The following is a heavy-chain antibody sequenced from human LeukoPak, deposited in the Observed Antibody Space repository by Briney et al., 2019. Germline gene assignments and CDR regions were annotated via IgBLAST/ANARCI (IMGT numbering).Heavy chain of an antibody. CDR2: ISYDGSNK. CDR1: GFTFSSYA. Sequence: GGSLRLSCAAPGFTFSSYAMHWVRQAPGKGLEWVAVISYDGSNKYYADSVKGRFTISRDNSKNTLYLQMNSLRAEDTAVYYCARDGGLAAAGTAYYYMDVWGKGTTVTVSS. CDR3: ARDGGLAAAGTAYYYMDV. V-gene: IGHV3-30*04. D-gene: IGHD6-13*01. J-gene: IGHJ6*03.